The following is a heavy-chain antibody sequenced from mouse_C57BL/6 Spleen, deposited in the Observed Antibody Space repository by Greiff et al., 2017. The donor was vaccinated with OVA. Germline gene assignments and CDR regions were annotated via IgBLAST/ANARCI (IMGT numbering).Heavy chain of an antibody. CDR1: GYSITSDY. V-gene: IGHV3-8*01. CDR3: ARLEDGNGYYFDY. CDR2: ISYRGST. Sequence: EVKLMESGPGLAKPSPTLSLPCSVTGYSITSDYWNWIRKFPGNKLEYMGYISYRGSTYYNPSLKSRISITRATSKNQYYLQLKSVTTEDTATYYCARLEDGNGYYFDYWGQGTTLTVSS. D-gene: IGHD2-1*01. J-gene: IGHJ2*01.